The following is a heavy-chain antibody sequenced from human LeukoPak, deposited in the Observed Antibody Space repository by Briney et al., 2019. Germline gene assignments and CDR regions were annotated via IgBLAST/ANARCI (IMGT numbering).Heavy chain of an antibody. Sequence: GGSLRLSCVAFGFSFSSYDMNWVRQTPGMGLEWVSSVSKSSTYIYYTDSVKGRFTISRDNARNSLYLQMNSLRGEDTAVYYCVRAQYSSGWSLWGPGTLVTVSS. V-gene: IGHV3-21*01. J-gene: IGHJ4*02. CDR2: VSKSSTYI. CDR1: GFSFSSYD. D-gene: IGHD6-19*01. CDR3: VRAQYSSGWSL.